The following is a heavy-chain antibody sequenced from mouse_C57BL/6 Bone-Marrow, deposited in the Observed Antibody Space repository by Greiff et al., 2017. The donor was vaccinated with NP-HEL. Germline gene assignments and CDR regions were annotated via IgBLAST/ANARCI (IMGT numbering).Heavy chain of an antibody. CDR3: ASEGYYVRYFDY. Sequence: QVQLKESGAELARPGASVKLSCKASGYTFTSYGISWVKQRTGQGLEWIGEIYPRSGNTYYNEKFKGKATLTADKSSSTAYMELRSLTSEDSAVYFCASEGYYVRYFDYWGQGTTLTVSS. V-gene: IGHV1-81*01. CDR1: GYTFTSYG. CDR2: IYPRSGNT. D-gene: IGHD2-3*01. J-gene: IGHJ2*01.